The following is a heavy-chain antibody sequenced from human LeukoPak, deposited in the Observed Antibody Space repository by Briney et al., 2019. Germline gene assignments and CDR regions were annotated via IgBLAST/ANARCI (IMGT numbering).Heavy chain of an antibody. V-gene: IGHV3-74*01. J-gene: IGHJ3*02. CDR2: VNSDDGSSR. CDR3: ARDPSYYDILTGYTFDAFDI. D-gene: IGHD3-9*01. Sequence: PGGSLRLSCAASRFTFSNYWMHWVRQAPGKGLVWVSRVNSDDGSSRSYADSVKGRFTISRDNARNTLFLQMNSLRAEDTAVYYCARDPSYYDILTGYTFDAFDIWGQGTMVTVSS. CDR1: RFTFSNYW.